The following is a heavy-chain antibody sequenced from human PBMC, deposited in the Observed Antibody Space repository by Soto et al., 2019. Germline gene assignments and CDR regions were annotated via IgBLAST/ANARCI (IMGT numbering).Heavy chain of an antibody. J-gene: IGHJ5*02. Sequence: QVQLLQSGAEVKKPGASVKVSCKASGYTFTGYFMHWVRQAPGEGLEWMGWINPNSGATKYAPKFQGRVTMTRDTSNRTAYLELSRLTSDDTAIYYCARGGRTTLAPLPWGQGTPVTVSS. D-gene: IGHD1-1*01. CDR2: INPNSGAT. CDR3: ARGGRTTLAPLP. V-gene: IGHV1-2*02. CDR1: GYTFTGYF.